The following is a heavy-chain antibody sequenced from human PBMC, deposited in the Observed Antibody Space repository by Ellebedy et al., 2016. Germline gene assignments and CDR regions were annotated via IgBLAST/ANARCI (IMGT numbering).Heavy chain of an antibody. V-gene: IGHV1-69*04. CDR3: ARERQQLVRGAGMDV. D-gene: IGHD6-13*01. Sequence: SVKVSXKASGYTFTGYYMHWVRQAPGQGLEWMGRIIPILGIANYAQKFQGRVTITADKSTSTAYMELSSLRSEDTAVYYCARERQQLVRGAGMDVWGQGTTVTVSS. CDR2: IIPILGIA. CDR1: GYTFTGYY. J-gene: IGHJ6*02.